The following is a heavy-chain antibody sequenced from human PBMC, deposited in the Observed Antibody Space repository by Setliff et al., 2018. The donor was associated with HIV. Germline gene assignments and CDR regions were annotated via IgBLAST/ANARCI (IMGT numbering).Heavy chain of an antibody. J-gene: IGHJ6*03. CDR3: ARQFQYYYMDV. CDR2: IHYTGGT. Sequence: PSETLSLTCSVSGSTISSSNYYWGWIRQPPGQGLEWIGSIHYTGGTHYNPSFKSRASFSLDTSKNQFSLRLGSVTAADTAVYYCARQFQYYYMDVWGKGTPVTVSS. V-gene: IGHV4-39*01. CDR1: GSTISSSNYY.